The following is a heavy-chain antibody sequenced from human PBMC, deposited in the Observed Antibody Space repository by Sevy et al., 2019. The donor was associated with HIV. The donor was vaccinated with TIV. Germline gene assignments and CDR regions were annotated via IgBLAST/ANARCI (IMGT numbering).Heavy chain of an antibody. V-gene: IGHV3-74*01. J-gene: IGHJ5*02. D-gene: IGHD3-9*01. CDR1: GFTFSSYW. CDR2: INSDGSST. CDR3: ARASLVLRYFDWLPTSNWFDP. Sequence: GGSLRLSCAASGFTFSSYWMHWVRQAPGKGLVWVSRINSDGSSTSYADSVKGRFTISRDNTKNTPYLQMNSLRAEDTAVYYCARASLVLRYFDWLPTSNWFDPWGQGTLVTVS.